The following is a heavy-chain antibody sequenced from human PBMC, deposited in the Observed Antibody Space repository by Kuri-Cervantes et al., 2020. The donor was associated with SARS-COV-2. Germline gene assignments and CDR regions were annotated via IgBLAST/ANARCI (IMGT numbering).Heavy chain of an antibody. Sequence: SLKIHFDASCFTFTTDGLHWVRQAPAPGLEGVAVISYDGSNKNYADSVKGRFTISRANSKNTLYLQMISLRDEDTAVYYCVIVDTVTVGFGDSWGQGTLVTVSS. CDR3: VIVDTVTVGFGDS. CDR2: ISYDGSNK. V-gene: IGHV3-30*03. D-gene: IGHD5-18*01. CDR1: CFTFTTDG. J-gene: IGHJ4*02.